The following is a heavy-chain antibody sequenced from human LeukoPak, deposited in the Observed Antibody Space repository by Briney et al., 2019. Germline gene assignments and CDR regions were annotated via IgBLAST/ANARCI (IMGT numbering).Heavy chain of an antibody. CDR2: INWSGGST. CDR3: ARGHYYDSSGNSWAPGY. V-gene: IGHV3-20*04. CDR1: AFTFDDYG. Sequence: GGSLRLSCAASAFTFDDYGMSWVRQAPGEGLEWVSGINWSGGSTGYADSVKGRFTISRDNAKNSLYLHMNSLRVEDTALYYCARGHYYDSSGNSWAPGYGGQGTLVTVSS. J-gene: IGHJ4*02. D-gene: IGHD3-22*01.